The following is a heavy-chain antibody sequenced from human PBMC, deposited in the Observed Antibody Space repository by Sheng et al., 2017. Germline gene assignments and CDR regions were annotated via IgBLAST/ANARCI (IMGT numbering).Heavy chain of an antibody. CDR2: IKQDESEK. Sequence: EMQVVESGGGLVQPGGSLRLSCVASGFSTSDFWMTWVRQAPGKGLEWVANIKQDESEKHYVDSVKGRFTISRDNAKNSVYLQMNSLGPDDTAVYYCARGKGARPWGQGPGHRL. CDR1: GFSTSDFW. J-gene: IGHJ5*02. V-gene: IGHV3-7*04. D-gene: IGHD6-6*01. CDR3: ARGKGARP.